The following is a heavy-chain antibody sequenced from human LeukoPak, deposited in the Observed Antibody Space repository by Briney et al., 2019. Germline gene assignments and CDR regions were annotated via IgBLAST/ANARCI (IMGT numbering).Heavy chain of an antibody. V-gene: IGHV4-59*01. D-gene: IGHD4-23*01. CDR3: ATLTGGDDAFDI. CDR2: IYYSGST. J-gene: IGHJ3*02. CDR1: GGSISSYY. Sequence: SETLSLTCTVSGGSISSYYWTWIRQPPGKGLEWIGYIYYSGSTNYKPSLKSRVTISVDTSKNQLSLRLSSVTAADTAVYYCATLTGGDDAFDIWGQGTMVTVSS.